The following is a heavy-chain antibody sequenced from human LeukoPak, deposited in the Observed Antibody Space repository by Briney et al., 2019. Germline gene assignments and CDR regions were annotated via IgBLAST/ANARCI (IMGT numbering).Heavy chain of an antibody. Sequence: SETLSLTCTVSGGSISSYYWSWIRQPPGKGLEWIGYIYYSGSTNYNPSLKSRVTISVDTSKNQFSLKLSSVTAADTAVYYCARTLKSVAGTPFDYWGQGTLVTVSS. D-gene: IGHD6-19*01. V-gene: IGHV4-59*01. CDR3: ARTLKSVAGTPFDY. CDR2: IYYSGST. CDR1: GGSISSYY. J-gene: IGHJ4*02.